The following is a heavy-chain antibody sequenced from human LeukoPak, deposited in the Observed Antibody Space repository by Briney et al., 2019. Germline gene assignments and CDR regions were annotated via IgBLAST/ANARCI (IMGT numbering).Heavy chain of an antibody. V-gene: IGHV3-21*01. CDR3: ARVGVVVVAATTLHFDY. J-gene: IGHJ4*02. CDR2: ISSSSSYI. Sequence: GGSLRLSCAASGCTFSSYRMNWVRQAPGKGLEWVSSISSSSSYIYYADSVKGRFTISRDNAKNSLYLQMNSLRAEDTAVYYCARVGVVVVAATTLHFDYWGQGTLVTVSS. D-gene: IGHD2-15*01. CDR1: GCTFSSYR.